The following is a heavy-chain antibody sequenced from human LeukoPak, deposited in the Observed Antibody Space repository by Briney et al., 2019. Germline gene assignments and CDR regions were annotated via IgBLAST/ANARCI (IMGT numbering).Heavy chain of an antibody. V-gene: IGHV4-34*01. J-gene: IGHJ4*02. CDR3: ARDTSDILTGYSANYYFDY. Sequence: PSETLSLTCAVYGGSFSGYYWSWIRQPPGKGLEWIGEINHSGSTNYNPSLKSRVTISVDKSKNQFSLKLSSVTAADTAVYYCARDTSDILTGYSANYYFDYWGQGTLVTVSS. CDR2: INHSGST. D-gene: IGHD3-9*01. CDR1: GGSFSGYY.